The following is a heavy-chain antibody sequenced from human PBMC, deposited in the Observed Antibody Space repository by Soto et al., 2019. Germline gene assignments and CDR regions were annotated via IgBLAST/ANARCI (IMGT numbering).Heavy chain of an antibody. CDR2: IYYSGST. Sequence: NPSETLSLTCTVSGGSISSGDYYWSWIRQPPGKGLEWIGYIYYSGSTYYNPSLKSRVTISVDTSKNQFSLKLSSVTAADTAVYYCASYYYDSSGYYPAFDYWGQGTLVTVSS. V-gene: IGHV4-30-4*01. CDR1: GGSISSGDYY. J-gene: IGHJ4*02. D-gene: IGHD3-22*01. CDR3: ASYYYDSSGYYPAFDY.